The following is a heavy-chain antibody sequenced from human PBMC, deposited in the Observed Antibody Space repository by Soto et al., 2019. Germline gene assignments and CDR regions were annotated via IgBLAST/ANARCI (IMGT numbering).Heavy chain of an antibody. D-gene: IGHD6-19*01. CDR3: AVRAFSSGWYSFFDY. CDR2: INHSGST. CDR1: GGSFSGYY. J-gene: IGHJ4*02. V-gene: IGHV4-34*01. Sequence: VQLQQWGAGLLKPSETLSLTCAVYGGSFSGYYWSWIRQPPGKGLEWIGEINHSGSTNYNPSLKSRVTISVDTSKNQFSLKLSSVTAADTAVYYCAVRAFSSGWYSFFDYWGQGTLVTVSS.